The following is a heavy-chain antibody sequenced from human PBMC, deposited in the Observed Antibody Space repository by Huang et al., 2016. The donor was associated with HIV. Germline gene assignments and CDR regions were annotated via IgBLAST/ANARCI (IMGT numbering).Heavy chain of an antibody. D-gene: IGHD6-13*01. Sequence: QLQLQESGPGLVKPSETLSLTCTVSGGSISSSSYYWGWIRQPPGKGLEWIGSIYYSGSTYYNPSLKSLVTISVDTSKNQFSLKLSSVTAADTAVYYCARQGGSSWYPTVFDYWGQGTLVTVSS. V-gene: IGHV4-39*01. CDR2: IYYSGST. CDR1: GGSISSSSYY. J-gene: IGHJ4*02. CDR3: ARQGGSSWYPTVFDY.